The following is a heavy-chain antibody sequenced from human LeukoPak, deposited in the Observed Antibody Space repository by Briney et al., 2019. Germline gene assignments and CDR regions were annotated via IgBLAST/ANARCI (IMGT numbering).Heavy chain of an antibody. Sequence: GGSLRLSCAASGFTFSSYGMHWVRQAPGKGLEWVAVIWYDGSNKYYADSVKGRFTISRDNSKNTLYLQMNSLRAEDTAVYYCARDLPAPYDSSGYSDYWGQGTLVTVSS. CDR2: IWYDGSNK. J-gene: IGHJ4*02. CDR1: GFTFSSYG. CDR3: ARDLPAPYDSSGYSDY. V-gene: IGHV3-30*19. D-gene: IGHD3-22*01.